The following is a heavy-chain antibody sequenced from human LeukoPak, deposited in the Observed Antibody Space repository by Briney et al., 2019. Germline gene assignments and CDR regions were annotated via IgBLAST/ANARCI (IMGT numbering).Heavy chain of an antibody. CDR1: GGSISSGSYY. CDR2: IYTSGST. Sequence: STQTLSLTCTVSGGSISSGSYYWSWIRQPAGKGLEWIVRIYTSGSTNYNPSLKSRVTISVDTSKNQFSLKLSSVTAADTAVYYCARGYSSGWFLGNGMDVWGQGTTVTVSS. V-gene: IGHV4-61*02. J-gene: IGHJ6*02. CDR3: ARGYSSGWFLGNGMDV. D-gene: IGHD6-19*01.